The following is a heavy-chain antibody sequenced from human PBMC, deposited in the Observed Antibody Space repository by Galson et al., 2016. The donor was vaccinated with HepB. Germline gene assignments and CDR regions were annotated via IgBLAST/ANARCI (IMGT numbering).Heavy chain of an antibody. CDR3: AGDRGYSYGSYKYGMDV. V-gene: IGHV1-69*13. Sequence: SVKVSCKASGGSFRTDTVNWVRQAPGQGLEWMGGIIPMFGTTNHAQKFQGRVTITADESTSTAYMELSSLRSEDTAVYYCAGDRGYSYGSYKYGMDVWGQGTTVTVSS. CDR1: GGSFRTDT. D-gene: IGHD5-18*01. CDR2: IIPMFGTT. J-gene: IGHJ6*02.